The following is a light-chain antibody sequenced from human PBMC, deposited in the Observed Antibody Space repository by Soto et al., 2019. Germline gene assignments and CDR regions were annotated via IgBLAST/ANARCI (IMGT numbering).Light chain of an antibody. CDR3: CSYAGGNTFA. CDR1: SSDVGSSNL. V-gene: IGLV2-23*03. Sequence: QSVLTQPASVSGSPGQSITISCTGTSSDVGSSNLVSWYQQHPGKAPKLIIYEGIQRPSGLSHRFSGSKSANTASLTISGLLTEDEADYYCCSYAGGNTFAFGGGTKLTVL. CDR2: EGI. J-gene: IGLJ3*02.